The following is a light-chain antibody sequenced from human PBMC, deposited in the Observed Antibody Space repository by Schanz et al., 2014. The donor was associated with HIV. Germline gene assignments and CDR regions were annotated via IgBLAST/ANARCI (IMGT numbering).Light chain of an antibody. V-gene: IGLV4-69*01. CDR1: SGHSSYA. J-gene: IGLJ6*01. Sequence: QLVLTQSPSASASLGASVKLTCTLSSGHSSYAIAWHQQQPEKGPRYLMNLNSDGSHRKGDGIPDRFSGSSSGAERYLTISNLQSEDEADYYCETWDSNTHVFGSGTQLTVL. CDR3: ETWDSNTHV. CDR2: LNSDGSH.